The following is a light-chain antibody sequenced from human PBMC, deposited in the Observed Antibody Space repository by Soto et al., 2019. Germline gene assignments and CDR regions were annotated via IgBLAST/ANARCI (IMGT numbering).Light chain of an antibody. CDR3: HQFGYSPRT. CDR1: QTVNSDY. V-gene: IGKV3-20*01. CDR2: ATS. J-gene: IGKJ1*01. Sequence: EMVLTQSPGTLSLSPGEAATLSCMGSQTVNSDYLAWFQQRPGQAPRLLIFATSRRATDIPDRFSGSGSGTDFTLAIRRLEPEDFAVYYCHQFGYSPRTFGQGTKVDIK.